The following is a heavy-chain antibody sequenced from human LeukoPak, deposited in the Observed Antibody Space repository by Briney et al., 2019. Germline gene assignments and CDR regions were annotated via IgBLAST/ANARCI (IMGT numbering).Heavy chain of an antibody. V-gene: IGHV4-59*01. D-gene: IGHD3-16*01. CDR1: SGSITNYY. J-gene: IGHJ4*02. Sequence: NPSETLSLTCSVSSGSITNYYWTWIRQPPGKGLEWIGYIFHSGSANYNPSLKSRVTMSVDMSKNQFSLNLSSVSAADTAVYYCARGRVGGWPLFDYWGQGTLVTVSS. CDR3: ARGRVGGWPLFDY. CDR2: IFHSGSA.